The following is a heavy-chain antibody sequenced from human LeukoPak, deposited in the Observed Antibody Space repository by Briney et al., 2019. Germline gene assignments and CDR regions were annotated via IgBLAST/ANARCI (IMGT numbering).Heavy chain of an antibody. CDR2: IQEDGSKK. CDR3: ARDSSGGHLTY. D-gene: IGHD2-15*01. Sequence: GGSLRLSCAASGFTFSSYWMSWVRQTPGKWLEWVANIQEDGSKKNYVDSVKGRFTISRDNAKNSLYLQMNNLRAEDTAVFYCARDSSGGHLTYWGRGILVIVSS. J-gene: IGHJ4*01. CDR1: GFTFSSYW. V-gene: IGHV3-7*01.